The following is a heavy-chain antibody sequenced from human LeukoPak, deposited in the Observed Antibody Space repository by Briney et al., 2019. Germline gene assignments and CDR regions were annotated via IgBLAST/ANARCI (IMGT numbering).Heavy chain of an antibody. CDR3: AREGYYDSSGYWGFDY. Sequence: SETLSLTCTVSGGSISTYYWTWIRQPAGKGLEWIGRIYSSGSTNYNPSLKSRVTISVDTSKNQFSLKLSSVTAADTAVYYCAREGYYDSSGYWGFDYWGQGTLVTVSS. D-gene: IGHD3-22*01. CDR2: IYSSGST. V-gene: IGHV4-4*07. CDR1: GGSISTYY. J-gene: IGHJ4*02.